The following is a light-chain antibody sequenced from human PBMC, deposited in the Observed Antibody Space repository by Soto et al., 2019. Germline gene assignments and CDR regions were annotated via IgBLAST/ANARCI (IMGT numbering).Light chain of an antibody. J-gene: IGKJ1*01. CDR1: QGLNRD. V-gene: IGKV3-15*01. Sequence: ETVLTQSPATLSVSPGETATLSCTTSQGLNRDLAWYQQKLGQAPRVLIYGASTRAAGIPARFSGSGSGTEFILTISSLQSEDFAVYYCHEYNTWPWTFGQGTKV. CDR2: GAS. CDR3: HEYNTWPWT.